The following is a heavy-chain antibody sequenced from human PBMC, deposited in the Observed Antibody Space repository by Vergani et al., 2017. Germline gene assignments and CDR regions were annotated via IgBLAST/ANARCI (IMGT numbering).Heavy chain of an antibody. CDR3: AHPSLYDDFWSGYQFDAFDI. D-gene: IGHD3-3*01. J-gene: IGHJ3*02. CDR1: GFSLSTSGVG. Sequence: QITLKESGPTLVKPTQTLTLTCTFSGFSLSTSGVGVGWIRQPPGKALEWLALIYWDDDKRYSPSLKCRLTITKDTSKNQVVLTMTNMDPVDTATYYCAHPSLYDDFWSGYQFDAFDIWGQGTMVTVSS. CDR2: IYWDDDK. V-gene: IGHV2-5*02.